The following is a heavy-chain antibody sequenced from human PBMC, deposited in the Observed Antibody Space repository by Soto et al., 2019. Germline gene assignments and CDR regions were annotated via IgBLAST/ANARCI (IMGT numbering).Heavy chain of an antibody. D-gene: IGHD5-12*01. CDR1: GYTFISYY. Sequence: QVQLVQSGAEVKKPGASVKVSCKASGYTFISYYMHWVRQAPGQGLEWMGMINPSGGSTSYAQKFQGRINMTRDTSTSTVYMELSSLSSEDAAVYYCARVPPRRDGYNGAFDMWGQGTMVTVSS. CDR2: INPSGGST. CDR3: ARVPPRRDGYNGAFDM. V-gene: IGHV1-46*01. J-gene: IGHJ3*02.